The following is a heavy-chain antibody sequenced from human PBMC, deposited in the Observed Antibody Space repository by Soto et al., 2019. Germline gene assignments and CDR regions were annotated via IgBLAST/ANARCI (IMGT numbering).Heavy chain of an antibody. Sequence: SETLSLTCAVYGGSFSGYYWSWIRQPPGKGLEWIGEINHSGSTNYNPSLKSRVTISVDTSKNQFSLKLSSVTAADTAVYYCARGVLRYSVPRQGRDAFDIWGQGTMVTVSS. CDR1: GGSFSGYY. D-gene: IGHD3-9*01. CDR2: INHSGST. V-gene: IGHV4-34*01. CDR3: ARGVLRYSVPRQGRDAFDI. J-gene: IGHJ3*02.